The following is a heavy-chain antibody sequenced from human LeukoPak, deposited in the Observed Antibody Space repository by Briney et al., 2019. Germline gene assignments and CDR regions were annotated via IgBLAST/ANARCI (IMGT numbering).Heavy chain of an antibody. CDR2: IYPGDSDT. J-gene: IGHJ6*03. CDR3: ASQRLTMVRGVINYYYMDV. CDR1: GYSSTSYW. Sequence: GESLKISCKGSGYSSTSYWIGWVRQMPGKGLEWMGIIYPGDSDTRYSPSFQGQVTISADKSISTAYLQWSSLKASDTAMYYCASQRLTMVRGVINYYYMDVWGKGTTVTVSS. D-gene: IGHD3-10*01. V-gene: IGHV5-51*01.